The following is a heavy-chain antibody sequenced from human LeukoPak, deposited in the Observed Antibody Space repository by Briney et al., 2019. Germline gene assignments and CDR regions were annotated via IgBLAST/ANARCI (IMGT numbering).Heavy chain of an antibody. CDR1: GGSISGYY. Sequence: SETLSLTCTVSGGSISGYYWTWIRQPPGKGLEWIGYIHYSGSTNSPPSLKSRVTLSVDTSKQQFSLKLRSVTAADTAVYYCARGLLVGNTGYYFDYWGQGTLVTVSS. D-gene: IGHD1-26*01. CDR3: ARGLLVGNTGYYFDY. J-gene: IGHJ4*02. V-gene: IGHV4-59*01. CDR2: IHYSGST.